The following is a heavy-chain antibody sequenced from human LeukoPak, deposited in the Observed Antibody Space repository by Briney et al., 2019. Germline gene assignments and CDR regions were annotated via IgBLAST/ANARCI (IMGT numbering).Heavy chain of an antibody. CDR3: ASNPPNTGDFYY. D-gene: IGHD1-1*01. V-gene: IGHV1-8*01. CDR2: MSPNSGDT. CDR1: GYTFTNLD. J-gene: IGHJ4*02. Sequence: GASVRVSCKTSGYTFTNLDINWLRLAPGQGLEWMGWMSPNSGDTGYAQKFQGRVSMTRDTSISTAYMELSSLRSEDTAVYYCASNPPNTGDFYYWGLGSLVTVSS.